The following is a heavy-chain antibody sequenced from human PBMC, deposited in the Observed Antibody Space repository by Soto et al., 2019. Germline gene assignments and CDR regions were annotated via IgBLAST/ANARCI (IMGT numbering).Heavy chain of an antibody. CDR1: GFTFSSYA. CDR2: ISYDGSNK. J-gene: IGHJ4*02. D-gene: IGHD6-19*01. V-gene: IGHV3-30-3*01. Sequence: QVQLVESGGGVVQPGRSLRLSCAASGFTFSSYAMHWVRQAPGKGLEWVAVISYDGSNKYYADSVKGRFTISRDNSKNTLSLKMNSLRAEDTAVYYWARNWYSSGGYYFDYWGQETLVTVSS. CDR3: ARNWYSSGGYYFDY.